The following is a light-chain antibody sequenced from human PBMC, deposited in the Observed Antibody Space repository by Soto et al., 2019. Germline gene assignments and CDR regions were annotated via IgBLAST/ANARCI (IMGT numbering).Light chain of an antibody. Sequence: QSALTQPPSASGSPGQSVTISCTGTSSDVGGDNYVSWYQQHPGKAPKFMIYEVSKRPSGVPDRFSGSKSGNTASLTVSGLQAEDEADYYCSSYAGSNKVVFGGGTKLTVL. CDR2: EVS. V-gene: IGLV2-8*01. J-gene: IGLJ2*01. CDR3: SSYAGSNKVV. CDR1: SSDVGGDNY.